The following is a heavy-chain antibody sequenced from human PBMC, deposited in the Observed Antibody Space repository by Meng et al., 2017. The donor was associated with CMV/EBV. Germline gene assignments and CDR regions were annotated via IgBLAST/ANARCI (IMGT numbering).Heavy chain of an antibody. D-gene: IGHD3-22*01. Sequence: QVRLQESGPGLVKPSETLPPTCRFSGGFFSGFFWTWIRQPDGKGLEWIGRIYSTGGTNYNPSFESRVTISLDGSNNQFSLKLNSVTAADTAIYYCARERGDDSGYNFDSWGQGTLVTVSS. CDR3: ARERGDDSGYNFDS. CDR1: GGFFSGFF. J-gene: IGHJ4*02. CDR2: IYSTGGT. V-gene: IGHV4-4*07.